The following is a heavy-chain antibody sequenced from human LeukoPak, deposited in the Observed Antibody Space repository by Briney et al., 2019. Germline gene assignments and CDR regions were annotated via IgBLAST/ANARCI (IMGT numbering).Heavy chain of an antibody. D-gene: IGHD2-2*01. CDR2: IIPIFGTA. V-gene: IGHV1-69*13. Sequence: SVKVSCKASGGTFSSYAISWVRQAPGQGLEWMEGIIPIFGTANYAQKFQGRVTITADESTSTAYMELSSLRSEDTAVYYCARDRGIVVVPAAIADWFDPWGQGTLVTVSS. J-gene: IGHJ5*02. CDR1: GGTFSSYA. CDR3: ARDRGIVVVPAAIADWFDP.